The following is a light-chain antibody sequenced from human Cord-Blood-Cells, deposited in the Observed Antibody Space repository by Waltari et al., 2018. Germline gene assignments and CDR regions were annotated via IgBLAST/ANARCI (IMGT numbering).Light chain of an antibody. CDR1: SSDVGGYNY. Sequence: QFALTQPPSASGSPGQSVTISCTGTSSDVGGYNYVSWYQQHPGKAPKLMIYEVSKRPSGVPDRFSGSKSGNTASLTVSGLQAEDEADYYCSSYAGSNYVFGTGTKVTVL. V-gene: IGLV2-8*01. J-gene: IGLJ1*01. CDR2: EVS. CDR3: SSYAGSNYV.